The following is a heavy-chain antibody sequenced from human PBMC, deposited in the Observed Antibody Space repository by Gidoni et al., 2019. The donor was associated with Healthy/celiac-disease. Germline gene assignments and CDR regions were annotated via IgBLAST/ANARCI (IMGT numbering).Heavy chain of an antibody. J-gene: IGHJ4*02. V-gene: IGHV3-21*01. CDR1: GFTFSSYS. CDR2: ISSSSSYI. D-gene: IGHD6-25*01. Sequence: EVQLVESGGGLVKPGGSLRLACAASGFTFSSYSMNWVRPAPGKGLEWVSSISSSSSYIYYADSVKGRFTISRDNAKNSLYMQMNSLRAEDTAVYYCASLSGGTATDYWGQGTLVTVSS. CDR3: ASLSGGTATDY.